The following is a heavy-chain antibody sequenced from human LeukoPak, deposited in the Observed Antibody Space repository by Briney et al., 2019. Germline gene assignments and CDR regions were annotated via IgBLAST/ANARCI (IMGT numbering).Heavy chain of an antibody. CDR1: GFTFSQYG. CDR2: IQYDENKK. J-gene: IGHJ4*02. D-gene: IGHD2-2*01. CDR3: ARDVAWYCTRASCSYFGF. V-gene: IGHV3-30*02. Sequence: PGGSLRLSCEASGFTFSQYGMHWVRQAPGKGLDRVSSIQYDENKKSYSDSVKGRFTVSRDNSKNTLFLQMNRLRVEDTAVYYCARDVAWYCTRASCSYFGFWGQGTLVTVSS.